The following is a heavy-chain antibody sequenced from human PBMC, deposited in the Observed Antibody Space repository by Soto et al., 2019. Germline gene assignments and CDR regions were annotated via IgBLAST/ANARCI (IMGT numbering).Heavy chain of an antibody. V-gene: IGHV4-59*01. CDR3: ARVYSSSPLPWFDP. J-gene: IGHJ5*02. CDR1: GGSISSYY. CDR2: IYYSGST. Sequence: XATLSLSCTVSGGSISSYYLSWIRQPPGKGLEWIGYIYYSGSTNYNPSLKSRVTISVDTSKNQFSLKLSSVTAADTAVYYCARVYSSSPLPWFDPWGQGTLVTVSS. D-gene: IGHD6-13*01.